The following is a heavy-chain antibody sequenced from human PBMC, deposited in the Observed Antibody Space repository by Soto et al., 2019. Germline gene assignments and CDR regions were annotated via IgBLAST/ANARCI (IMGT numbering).Heavy chain of an antibody. D-gene: IGHD6-19*01. CDR3: ARMYSSGSGWFHP. CDR2: FYSSGSI. V-gene: IGHV4-31*03. Sequence: SETLSLTCFVSGYSITAGGYYWSWIRHHPGKGLEWIGRFYSSGSIIYNPSLRSRVSISGDTSSNQFSMSLTSVTAADTARYYCARMYSSGSGWFHPWGQGTLVTVSS. CDR1: GYSITAGGYY. J-gene: IGHJ5*02.